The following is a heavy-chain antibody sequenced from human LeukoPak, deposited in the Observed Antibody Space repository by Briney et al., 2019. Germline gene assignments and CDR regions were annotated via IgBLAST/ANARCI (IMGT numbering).Heavy chain of an antibody. J-gene: IGHJ4*02. CDR2: IYYSGRT. D-gene: IGHD1-26*01. CDR1: GGSISIGAYC. CDR3: ARGPSQPEGSGPYYFDY. V-gene: IGHV4-31*03. Sequence: SETLSLTCTVSGGSISIGAYCCSWIRQHPGKCLELIGYIYYSGRTYYNTSLKSRVTISVVTSKNQFSLKLSSVTAADTAVYYCARGPSQPEGSGPYYFDYWGQGTLVTVSS.